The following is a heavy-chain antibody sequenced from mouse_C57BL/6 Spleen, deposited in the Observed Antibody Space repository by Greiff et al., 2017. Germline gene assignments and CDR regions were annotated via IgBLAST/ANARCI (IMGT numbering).Heavy chain of an antibody. J-gene: IGHJ2*01. D-gene: IGHD1-1*01. CDR3: VRQEAYGHFDY. CDR1: GFSFNTYA. V-gene: IGHV10-1*01. Sequence: EVQLVESGGGLVQPKGSLKLSCAASGFSFNTYAMNWVRQAPGKGLEWVARIRSKSNNYATYYADSVKDRFTISRDDSESMLYLQMNNLKTEDTAMYYCVRQEAYGHFDYWGQGTTLTVSS. CDR2: IRSKSNNYAT.